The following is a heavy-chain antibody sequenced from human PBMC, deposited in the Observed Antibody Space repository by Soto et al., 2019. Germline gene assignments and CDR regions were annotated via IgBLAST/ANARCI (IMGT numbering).Heavy chain of an antibody. CDR1: GFTVNNLF. D-gene: IGHD3-3*01. J-gene: IGHJ4*02. Sequence: EVQLVESGGGLVQPGGSLRLSCAASGFTVNNLFMTWVRQAPGKGLEWVSVISSDDSTYYADSVKGRFTISRDNSKNTLYLEMNSLRDGDTAVYYRARVIFGGSYDFCHGGQGTLVTVSS. V-gene: IGHV3-66*01. CDR3: ARVIFGGSYDFCH. CDR2: ISSDDST.